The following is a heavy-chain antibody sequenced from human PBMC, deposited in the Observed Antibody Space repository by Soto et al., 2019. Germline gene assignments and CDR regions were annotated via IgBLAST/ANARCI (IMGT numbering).Heavy chain of an antibody. D-gene: IGHD2-15*01. CDR1: GFFSSDYY. CDR2: ISGTGDTT. CDR3: AMGRRQIYSAGMDA. J-gene: IGHJ6*02. V-gene: IGHV3-11*01. Sequence: PGGSLRLSCEASGFFSSDYYMSWIRQAPGEGLETLCYISGTGDTTSYSDSLKCPFTISSDNAKNSLFLDLNSLSAGDTSVYYCAMGRRQIYSAGMDAWGQGTTVTVSS.